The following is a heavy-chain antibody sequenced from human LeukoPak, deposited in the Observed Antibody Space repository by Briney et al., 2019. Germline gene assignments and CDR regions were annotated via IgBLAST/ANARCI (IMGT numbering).Heavy chain of an antibody. CDR2: ISSHNVKT. V-gene: IGHV1-18*01. J-gene: IGHJ4*02. Sequence: GASVKVSCKASGYTFATDGISWVRQAPGQGLEWMGWISSHNVKTIYAQRLQGRVTMTTDTSTTTAYMELRSLRSDDTAVYYCARDRGRGIATADYYFDYWGQGTLVTVSS. CDR1: GYTFATDG. D-gene: IGHD6-13*01. CDR3: ARDRGRGIATADYYFDY.